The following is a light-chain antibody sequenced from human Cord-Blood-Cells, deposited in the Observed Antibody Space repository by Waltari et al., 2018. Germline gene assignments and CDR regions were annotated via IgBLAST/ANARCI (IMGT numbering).Light chain of an antibody. CDR1: QSVSRH. J-gene: IGKJ3*01. CDR2: GAS. CDR3: QQYNNWPFT. V-gene: IGKV3-15*01. Sequence: EIVMTQSPATLSVSPGERATLSCTASQSVSRHLAWYQQKPCQAPRLLIHGASTRATCIPAKFSGSGSGTEFTLTISSLQSEDFAVYYCQQYNNWPFTFGPGTKVDIK.